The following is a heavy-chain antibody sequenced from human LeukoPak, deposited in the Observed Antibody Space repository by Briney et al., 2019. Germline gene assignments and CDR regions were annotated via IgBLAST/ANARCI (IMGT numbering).Heavy chain of an antibody. CDR1: GFTFSDYG. CDR3: AKDGDAGTSYYFYYMDV. Sequence: PGRSLRLSCAASGFTFSDYGMHWFRQAPGKGLEWVAVIWHDGSNKYYADSVQGRFTISRDSSKNTLYLQMNSLRAEDTAVYYCAKDGDAGTSYYFYYMDVWGKGTTVTVSS. D-gene: IGHD7-27*01. J-gene: IGHJ6*03. V-gene: IGHV3-33*06. CDR2: IWHDGSNK.